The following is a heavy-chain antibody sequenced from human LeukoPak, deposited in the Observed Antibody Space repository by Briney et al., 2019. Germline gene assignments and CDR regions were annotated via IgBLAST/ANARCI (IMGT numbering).Heavy chain of an antibody. CDR3: ARDYDYGGYDY. V-gene: IGHV3-74*01. Sequence: GGSLRLSCVASGFTFSSYWMHWVRQDPRKGLVWVSRINGDGRNINYADSVRGRFTISRDNARNSLYLQMNSLRAEDTAVYYCARDYDYGGYDYWGQGTLVTVSS. J-gene: IGHJ4*02. CDR1: GFTFSSYW. D-gene: IGHD4-23*01. CDR2: INGDGRNI.